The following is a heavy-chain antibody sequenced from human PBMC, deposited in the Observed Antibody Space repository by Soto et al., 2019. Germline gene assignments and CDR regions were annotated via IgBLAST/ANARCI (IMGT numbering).Heavy chain of an antibody. J-gene: IGHJ5*02. D-gene: IGHD3-22*01. Sequence: LRLSCAASGFTFSSYAMSWVRQAPGKGLEWVSAISGSGGSTYYADSVKGRFTISRDNSKNTLYLQMNSLRAEDTAVYYCAKDSRYYDSSGPWGQGTLVTVSS. CDR3: AKDSRYYDSSGP. CDR2: ISGSGGST. CDR1: GFTFSSYA. V-gene: IGHV3-23*01.